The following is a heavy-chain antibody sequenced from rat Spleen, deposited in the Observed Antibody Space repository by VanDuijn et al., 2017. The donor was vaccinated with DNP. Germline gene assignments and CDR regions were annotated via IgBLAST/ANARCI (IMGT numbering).Heavy chain of an antibody. J-gene: IGHJ2*01. Sequence: QVQLKESGPGLVQPSETLSLTCTVSGFSVNSYSVSWVRQPSGRGPEWVGRMWYDGDTAYNSALKSRLSISRDTSKSQLFLKMNRLQTADTATYYCARDIGTTSFDYWGQGVMVTVSS. CDR1: GFSVNSYS. D-gene: IGHD1-5*01. CDR3: ARDIGTTSFDY. V-gene: IGHV2-34*01. CDR2: MWYDGDT.